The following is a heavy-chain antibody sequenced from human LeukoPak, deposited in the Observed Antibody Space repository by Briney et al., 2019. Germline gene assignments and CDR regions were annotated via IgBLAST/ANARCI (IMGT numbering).Heavy chain of an antibody. V-gene: IGHV3-30-3*01. CDR2: ISYDGSNK. J-gene: IGHJ4*02. Sequence: GRSLRLSCAASGFTFSSYAMHWVRQAPGKGLEWVAVISYDGSNKYYADSVEGRFTISRDNSKNTLYLQMNSLRAEDTAVYYCASRGYCSSTSCYYFDYWGQGTLVTVSS. CDR3: ASRGYCSSTSCYYFDY. D-gene: IGHD2-2*01. CDR1: GFTFSSYA.